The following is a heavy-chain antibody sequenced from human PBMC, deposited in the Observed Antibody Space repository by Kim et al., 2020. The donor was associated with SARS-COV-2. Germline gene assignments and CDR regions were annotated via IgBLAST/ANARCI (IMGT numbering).Heavy chain of an antibody. D-gene: IGHD3-10*01. CDR1: GNSLSELS. CDR3: AAGLGVTPDY. V-gene: IGHV1-24*01. J-gene: IGHJ4*02. Sequence: ASVKVSCKVSGNSLSELSIHWVRQAPGKGLEYLGGVDPEGRKSVYAEKFQGRITMTEDTSTNTVYMDLSSLKSEDTGRYSCAAGLGVTPDYWGQGTLVTVSS. CDR2: VDPEGRKS.